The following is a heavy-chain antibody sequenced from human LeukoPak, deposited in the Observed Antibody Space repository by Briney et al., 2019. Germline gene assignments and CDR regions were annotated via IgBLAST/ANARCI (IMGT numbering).Heavy chain of an antibody. CDR2: INPSGGST. V-gene: IGHV1-46*01. Sequence: GASVKVSCKASGYTFTSYYMHWVRQAPGQGLEWMGIINPSGGSTRSAQKLQGRVTLTRDTSTSTVYMELSSLRSEDTAVYYCARGRGYNYYFDYGGQGTLVTVSS. J-gene: IGHJ4*02. D-gene: IGHD5-24*01. CDR3: ARGRGYNYYFDY. CDR1: GYTFTSYY.